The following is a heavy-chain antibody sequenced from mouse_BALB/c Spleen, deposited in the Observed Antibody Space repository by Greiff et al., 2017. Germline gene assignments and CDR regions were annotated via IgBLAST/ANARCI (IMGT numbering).Heavy chain of an antibody. CDR2: IFPGDGST. D-gene: IGHD1-2*01. J-gene: IGHJ3*01. Sequence: VQLQQPGAELVKPGASVKLSCTASGYTFTSYDINWVRQRPEQGLEWIGWIFPGDGSTKYNEKFKGKATLTTDKSSSTAYMQLSRLTSEDSAVYCCARGGITTAWFAYWGQGTLVTVSA. V-gene: IGHV1S56*01. CDR3: ARGGITTAWFAY. CDR1: GYTFTSYD.